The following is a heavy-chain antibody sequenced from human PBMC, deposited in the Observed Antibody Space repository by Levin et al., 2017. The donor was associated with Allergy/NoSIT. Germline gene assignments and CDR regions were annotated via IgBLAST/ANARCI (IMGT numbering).Heavy chain of an antibody. V-gene: IGHV3-21*06. D-gene: IGHD4-17*01. Sequence: GGSLRLSCATSGFAFSQYGMNWVRQAPGKGPEWVSSISGDSSFIYYADSVKGRFTISRDNARNSFFLQMNSLRVEDSAIYYCAQRGGDYERRHGLNVWGRGTTVSVS. J-gene: IGHJ6*02. CDR3: AQRGGDYERRHGLNV. CDR2: ISGDSSFI. CDR1: GFAFSQYG.